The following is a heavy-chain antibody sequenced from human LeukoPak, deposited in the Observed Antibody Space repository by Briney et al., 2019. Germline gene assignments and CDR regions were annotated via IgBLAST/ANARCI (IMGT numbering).Heavy chain of an antibody. CDR3: ARRDSGSYVDY. D-gene: IGHD1-26*01. CDR2: MNPNSGTT. J-gene: IGHJ4*02. V-gene: IGHV1-8*01. Sequence: ASVRVSCKASGYTFTSYDFNWVRQAPGQGPEWIGWMNPNSGTTGYAQKFQGRVTMTRDTSISTAYMDLSSLRSEDTAVYYCARRDSGSYVDYWGQGTLVTVSS. CDR1: GYTFTSYD.